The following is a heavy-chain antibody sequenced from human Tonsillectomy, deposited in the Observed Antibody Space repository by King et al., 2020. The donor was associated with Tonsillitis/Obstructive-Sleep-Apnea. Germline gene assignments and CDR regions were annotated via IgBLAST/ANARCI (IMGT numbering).Heavy chain of an antibody. D-gene: IGHD3-10*02. J-gene: IGHJ3*01. CDR1: GFTFIGFW. Sequence: VQLVESGGDLVQPGGSLRLSCAASGFTFIGFWMIWVRQAPGKGLEWVANINQDGNKKYYVDSVKCRFTISRDNGKNSLYLQMTSLRVEDTAVYYCTRDLNVRSGNDWYDAFDLWGQGTMVTVSS. CDR3: TRDLNVRSGNDWYDAFDL. V-gene: IGHV3-7*04. CDR2: INQDGNKK.